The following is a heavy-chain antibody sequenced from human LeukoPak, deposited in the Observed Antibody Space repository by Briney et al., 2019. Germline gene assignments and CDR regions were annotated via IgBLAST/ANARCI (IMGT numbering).Heavy chain of an antibody. Sequence: PGGSLRLSCAASEFTFRSYNMHWVRQAPGTGLEWVAFIRNDGSNKYYADSVKGRFTISRDNSKNTLYLQMNSLRAEDTAAYYCARDSLDYYCMDVWGKGTTVTVSS. D-gene: IGHD1-1*01. V-gene: IGHV3-30*02. CDR1: EFTFRSYN. J-gene: IGHJ6*03. CDR3: ARDSLDYYCMDV. CDR2: IRNDGSNK.